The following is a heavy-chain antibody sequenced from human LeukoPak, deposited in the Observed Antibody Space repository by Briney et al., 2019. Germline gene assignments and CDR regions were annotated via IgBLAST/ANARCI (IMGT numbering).Heavy chain of an antibody. J-gene: IGHJ4*02. V-gene: IGHV3-33*01. CDR1: GFTLSSHG. CDR2: MWYDGSKE. CDR3: ARDLSFGSLDF. Sequence: GGSLRLSCAASGFTLSSHGMHWVRQAPGKGLEWVAGMWYDGSKEDYADSVRGRFTISRDMSKNTLNLQMNSLRVEDTAMFYCARDLSFGSLDFRGQGTLVTVSS. D-gene: IGHD1-26*01.